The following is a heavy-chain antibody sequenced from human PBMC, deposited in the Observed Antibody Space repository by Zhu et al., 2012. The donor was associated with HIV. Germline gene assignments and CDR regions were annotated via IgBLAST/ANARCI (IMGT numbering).Heavy chain of an antibody. CDR2: INHSGNT. CDR1: DVPFSDYY. Sequence: QVQLQRWGTGLLKPSETLSLSCVVYDVPFSDYYWTWIRQSPGKGLEWIGEINHSGNTFYSPSLKSRVTISVDKSKKHFSLDLTSVTAADTAVYFCARGSWWDRSPXPFDSWSQGTLVTVSS. V-gene: IGHV4-34*01. CDR3: ARGSWWDRSPXPFDS. J-gene: IGHJ4*02. D-gene: IGHD1-26*01.